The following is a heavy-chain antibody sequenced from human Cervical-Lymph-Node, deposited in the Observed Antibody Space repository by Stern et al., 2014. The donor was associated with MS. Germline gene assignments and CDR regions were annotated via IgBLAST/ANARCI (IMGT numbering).Heavy chain of an antibody. CDR2: ISWNGDNT. V-gene: IGHV3-9*01. CDR3: AKGDGSGSVASPTN. Sequence: EVPLVESGGGLVQPGRSLRLPCAASGFTFDDDAMHWVRHAPGKGLEWVSGISWNGDNTGYADSVKGRFTISRDNAKNSLYLQMNSLRVEDTALYYCAKGDGSGSVASPTNWGQGTLVTVSS. CDR1: GFTFDDDA. D-gene: IGHD3-22*01. J-gene: IGHJ4*02.